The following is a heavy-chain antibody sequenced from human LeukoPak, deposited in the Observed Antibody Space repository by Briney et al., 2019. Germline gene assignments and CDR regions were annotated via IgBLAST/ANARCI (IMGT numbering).Heavy chain of an antibody. V-gene: IGHV3-23*01. CDR3: PRLEAVTTGSGAFDI. CDR1: GFTFSSYA. Sequence: PGGSLRLSCAASGFTFSSYAMSWVRQAPGRGLEWVSAISGSGGSTYYADSVKGRFTISRDNSKNTLYLQMNSLRAEDTAVYYCPRLEAVTTGSGAFDIWGQGTMVTVSS. CDR2: ISGSGGST. D-gene: IGHD4-17*01. J-gene: IGHJ3*02.